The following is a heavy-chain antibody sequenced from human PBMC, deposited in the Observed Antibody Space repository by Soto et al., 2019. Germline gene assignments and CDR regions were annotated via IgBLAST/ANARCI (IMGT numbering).Heavy chain of an antibody. D-gene: IGHD3-16*01. CDR2: MSYSGST. V-gene: IGHV4-59*01. CDR1: GGSIGGFY. J-gene: IGHJ4*02. CDR3: ARETPGGQVDY. Sequence: SETLSLTCTVSGGSIGGFYWSWIRQPPGKGLEWIGYMSYSGSTNYNPSLKSRVTISIDTSKNQFSLKLSSVTAADTAVYYCARETPGGQVDYWGQGTLVTVSS.